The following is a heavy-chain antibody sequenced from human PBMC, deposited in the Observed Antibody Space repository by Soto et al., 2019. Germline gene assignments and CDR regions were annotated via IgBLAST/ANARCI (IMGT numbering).Heavy chain of an antibody. CDR3: ARMPIAAAGYSEFHY. Sequence: PSETLSLTCAVSGGSISSGGYSWSWIRQPPGKGLEWIGYIYHSGSTYYNPSLKSRVTISVDRSKNQFSLKLSSVTAADTAVYYCARMPIAAAGYSEFHYWGQVTLVTVSS. V-gene: IGHV4-30-2*01. J-gene: IGHJ4*02. D-gene: IGHD6-13*01. CDR1: GGSISSGGYS. CDR2: IYHSGST.